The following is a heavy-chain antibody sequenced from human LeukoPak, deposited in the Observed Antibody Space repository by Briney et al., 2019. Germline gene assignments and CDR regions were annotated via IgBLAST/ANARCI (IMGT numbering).Heavy chain of an antibody. J-gene: IGHJ6*02. Sequence: SETLSLTCAVYGGSFSGYYWSWIRQPPGKGLEWIGEINHSGSTNYNPSLKSRVTISVDTSKNQFSLKLSSVTAADTAVYYCARGRLIFSYYGSGSYLHNNYYYGMDVWGQGTTVTVSS. CDR2: INHSGST. CDR1: GGSFSGYY. V-gene: IGHV4-34*01. CDR3: ARGRLIFSYYGSGSYLHNNYYYGMDV. D-gene: IGHD3-10*01.